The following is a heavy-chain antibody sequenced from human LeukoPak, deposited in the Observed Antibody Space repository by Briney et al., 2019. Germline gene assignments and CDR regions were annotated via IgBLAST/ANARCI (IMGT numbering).Heavy chain of an antibody. J-gene: IGHJ4*02. CDR1: GVTISTYE. CDR2: ISSSGRNI. Sequence: PGGSLRLSCGASGVTISTYEMSWVRQAPGKGLEWVSYISSSGRNIYYADSVRGRFTISRDNAKNSLYLQMNSLRAEDTAVYYCARGDTGDQGYFDYWGQGTLVTVSS. V-gene: IGHV3-48*03. CDR3: ARGDTGDQGYFDY. D-gene: IGHD7-27*01.